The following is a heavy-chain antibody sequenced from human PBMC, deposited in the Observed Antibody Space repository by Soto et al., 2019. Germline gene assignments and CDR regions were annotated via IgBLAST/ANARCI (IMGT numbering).Heavy chain of an antibody. V-gene: IGHV1-46*01. J-gene: IGHJ5*02. CDR1: GYTFTSYY. CDR2: INPSGGST. CDR3: ARVGILEWFWFDP. D-gene: IGHD3-3*01. Sequence: GASVKVSCKASGYTFTSYYMHWVRRAPGQGLEWMGIINPSGGSTSYAQKFQGRVTMTRDTSTSTVYMELSSLRSEDTAVYYCARVGILEWFWFDPWGQGTLGTVSS.